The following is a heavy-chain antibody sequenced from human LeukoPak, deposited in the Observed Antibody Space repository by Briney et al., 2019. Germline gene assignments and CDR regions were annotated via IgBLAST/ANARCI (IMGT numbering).Heavy chain of an antibody. Sequence: SETLSLTCAVYGGSFRGYYWSWIRQPPGKGLEWIGETNHSGSTNYNPSLKSRVTISVDTSKNQFSLKLSSVTAADTAVYYCARGTVTTDLTSYTIDYWGQGTLVTVSS. CDR2: TNHSGST. D-gene: IGHD4-11*01. J-gene: IGHJ4*02. CDR1: GGSFRGYY. CDR3: ARGTVTTDLTSYTIDY. V-gene: IGHV4-34*01.